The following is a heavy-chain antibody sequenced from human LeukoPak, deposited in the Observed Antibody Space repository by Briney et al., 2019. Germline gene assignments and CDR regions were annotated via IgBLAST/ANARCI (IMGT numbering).Heavy chain of an antibody. V-gene: IGHV3-53*01. Sequence: GGSLRPSCAASGFTVSSNYMSWVRQAPGKGLEWVSGIYSGGSTYYADSVKGRFTISRDNSKNTLYLQMNSLRAEDTAVYYCARETGVITTWTWGQGTLVTVSS. CDR1: GFTVSSNY. D-gene: IGHD3-22*01. CDR3: ARETGVITTWT. J-gene: IGHJ4*02. CDR2: IYSGGST.